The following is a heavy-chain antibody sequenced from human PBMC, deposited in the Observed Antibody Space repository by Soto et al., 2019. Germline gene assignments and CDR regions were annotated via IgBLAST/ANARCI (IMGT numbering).Heavy chain of an antibody. CDR3: ARSHIVPRLLMYPYDY. V-gene: IGHV4-59*08. CDR1: GGSINSYY. Sequence: PSETLSLTCTVSGGSINSYYWSWIRQPPGKGLEWIGYIYYAGSTKYNPSLKSRVTISVDTSKNQFSLKLSSVTAADTAVYYCARSHIVPRLLMYPYDYWGQGTLVTVS. J-gene: IGHJ4*02. D-gene: IGHD6-6*01. CDR2: IYYAGST.